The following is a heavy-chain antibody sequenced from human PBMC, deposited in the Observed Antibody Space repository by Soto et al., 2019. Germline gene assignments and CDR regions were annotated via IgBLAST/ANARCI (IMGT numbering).Heavy chain of an antibody. Sequence: QVQLVQSGAEMKKPGASVKVSCKASGYTFSSYDINWVRQATGQGLEWVGCMNPKSGTTGYAQNFQGRVTMTRDTSLSTAYMELSSLRSEDTAVYYCARGVGGSYYGDFDYWGQGTLVTVSS. CDR3: ARGVGGSYYGDFDY. D-gene: IGHD1-26*01. CDR1: GYTFSSYD. CDR2: MNPKSGTT. J-gene: IGHJ4*02. V-gene: IGHV1-8*01.